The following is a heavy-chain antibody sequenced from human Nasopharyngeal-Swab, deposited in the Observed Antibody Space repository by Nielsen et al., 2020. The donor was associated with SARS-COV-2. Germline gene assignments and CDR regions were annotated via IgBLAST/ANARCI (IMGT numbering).Heavy chain of an antibody. V-gene: IGHV1-3*04. J-gene: IGHJ5*02. D-gene: IGHD3-3*01. CDR3: AREYYDFWSGYYLSNWFDP. CDR2: INNRDVQT. CDR1: GYIFITYA. Sequence: ASVKVSCKASGYIFITYAIHWVRQAPGQRFEWMGWINNRDVQTEYSQRFQGRVTITRDTSASTAYMELSSLRSEDTAVYYCAREYYDFWSGYYLSNWFDPWGQGTLVTVSS.